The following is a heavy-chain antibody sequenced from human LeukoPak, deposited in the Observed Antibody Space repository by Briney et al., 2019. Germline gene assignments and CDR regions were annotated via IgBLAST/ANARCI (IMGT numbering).Heavy chain of an antibody. J-gene: IGHJ4*02. D-gene: IGHD6-13*01. CDR2: ISAYNGNT. CDR3: ARDGIIAAAGIKDY. V-gene: IGHV1-18*04. CDR1: GYTFTSYG. Sequence: GASVKVSCKASGYTFTSYGISWVRQAPGQGLEWMGWISAYNGNTNYAQKLQGRVAMTTDTSTSTAYMELRSLRSDDTAVYYCARDGIIAAAGIKDYWGQRTLVTVSS.